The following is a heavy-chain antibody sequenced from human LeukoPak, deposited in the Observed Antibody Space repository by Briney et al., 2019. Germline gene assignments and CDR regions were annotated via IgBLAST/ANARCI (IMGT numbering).Heavy chain of an antibody. CDR3: ARHYGTLWYYYYMDV. CDR2: IYYSGST. CDR1: GGSISSYY. D-gene: IGHD3-10*01. V-gene: IGHV4-59*01. J-gene: IGHJ6*03. Sequence: PSGTLSLTCTVSGGSISSYYWSWIRQPPGKGLEWIGYIYYSGSTNYNPSLKSRVTISVDTSKNQFSLKLSSVTAADTAVYYCARHYGTLWYYYYMDVWGKGTTVTVSS.